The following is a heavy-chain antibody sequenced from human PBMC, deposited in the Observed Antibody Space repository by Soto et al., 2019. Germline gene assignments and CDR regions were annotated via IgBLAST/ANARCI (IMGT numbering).Heavy chain of an antibody. CDR2: IIPIFTTT. CDR3: AREVAADGTFREDVFDI. V-gene: IGHV1-69*12. CDR1: GGTFSNHA. D-gene: IGHD6-13*01. J-gene: IGHJ3*02. Sequence: QVHLVQSGAEVKKPGSSVKLSCKASGGTFSNHAINWVRQAPGQGLEWMGRIIPIFTTTNYAQKLQGRVTITADESTFTAYMELSSLKHDDTAVYYCAREVAADGTFREDVFDIWGQGTLVTVSS.